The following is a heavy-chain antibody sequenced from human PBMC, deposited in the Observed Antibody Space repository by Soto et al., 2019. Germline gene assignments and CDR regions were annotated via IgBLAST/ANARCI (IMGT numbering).Heavy chain of an antibody. D-gene: IGHD6-19*01. V-gene: IGHV3-30*18. CDR2: ISYDGSNK. CDR3: VQDGSSGWPYYYGLDV. Sequence: SLKMFCAASGLTFNSYGMHLVRQAPGKGLEWVAVISYDGSNKYYADSVKGRFTIARDNSKNTLYLQMSSLRAEDTAVYYCVQDGSSGWPYYYGLDVWGQGTSVTVPS. J-gene: IGHJ6*02. CDR1: GLTFNSYG.